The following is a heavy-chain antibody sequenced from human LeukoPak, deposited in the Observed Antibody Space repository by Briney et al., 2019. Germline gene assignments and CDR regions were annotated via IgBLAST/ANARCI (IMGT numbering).Heavy chain of an antibody. J-gene: IGHJ4*02. V-gene: IGHV3-30*02. CDR3: AKDFYGTSGYYYWFYFEH. Sequence: PGGSLRLSCAASGFTFSSYGMHWVRQAPGKGLECMAFIRYDGSNKWYADSVKGRFTISRDNSKNTLYLQMNSLRAEDTAVYYCAKDFYGTSGYYYWFYFEHWGQGALVTVSS. CDR1: GFTFSSYG. CDR2: IRYDGSNK. D-gene: IGHD3-22*01.